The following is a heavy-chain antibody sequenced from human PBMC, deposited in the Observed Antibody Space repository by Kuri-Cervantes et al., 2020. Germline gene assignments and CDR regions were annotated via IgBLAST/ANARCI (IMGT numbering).Heavy chain of an antibody. CDR1: GYTFTSYG. CDR3: ARVWRSTSYAV. D-gene: IGHD2-2*01. V-gene: IGHV1-2*02. Sequence: ASVKVSCKASGYTFTSYGISWVRQAPGQGLEWMGWINPNSGGTNYAQKFQGRVTMTRDTSISTAYMELSRLRSDDTAVYYCARVWRSTSYAVWGQGTTVTVYS. CDR2: INPNSGGT. J-gene: IGHJ6*02.